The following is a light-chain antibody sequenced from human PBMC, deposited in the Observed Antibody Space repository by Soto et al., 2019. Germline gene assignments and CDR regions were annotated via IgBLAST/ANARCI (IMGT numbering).Light chain of an antibody. Sequence: DIQMTPSPSSLSASIVDRVTITGRASQGISEYLAWYQQTPGQVPRLLIYEASTLQSGVPSRFSGSGSGTDFTLTISRLQPEDVATYYCQSYNSAWWTVGEGTKVAIK. J-gene: IGKJ1*01. CDR3: QSYNSAWWT. V-gene: IGKV1-27*01. CDR1: QGISEY. CDR2: EAS.